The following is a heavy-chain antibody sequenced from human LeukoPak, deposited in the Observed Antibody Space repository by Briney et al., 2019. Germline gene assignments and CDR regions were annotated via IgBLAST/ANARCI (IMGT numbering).Heavy chain of an antibody. CDR2: ISVSGGST. D-gene: IGHD3-3*01. CDR3: AKDQVGFWSGYAY. Sequence: GGSLRLSCAASGFTFSSYAMSWVRQAPGKGLEWVSAISVSGGSTYYADSVKGRFTISRDNSKNTLYLQMNSLRAEDTAVYYCAKDQVGFWSGYAYWGQGTLVTVSS. CDR1: GFTFSSYA. V-gene: IGHV3-23*01. J-gene: IGHJ4*02.